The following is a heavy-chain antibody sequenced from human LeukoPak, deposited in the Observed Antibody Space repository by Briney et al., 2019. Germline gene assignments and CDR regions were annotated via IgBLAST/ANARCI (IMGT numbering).Heavy chain of an antibody. CDR2: IWNDGSDK. CDR3: AKDAQRGFDYSNSLQH. Sequence: AGGSLRLSCAASKFTFSRYAMHWVRQAPGKGLEWVAVIWNDGSDKYYADSVKGRFTVSRDNSRNILYLQMDSLRAEDTGVYYCAKDAQRGFDYSNSLQHWGPGTLVTVSS. J-gene: IGHJ1*01. V-gene: IGHV3-33*06. CDR1: KFTFSRYA. D-gene: IGHD4-11*01.